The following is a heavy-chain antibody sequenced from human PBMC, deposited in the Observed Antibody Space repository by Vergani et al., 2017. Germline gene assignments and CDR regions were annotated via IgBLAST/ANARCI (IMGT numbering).Heavy chain of an antibody. CDR3: ARGDTTAGADY. J-gene: IGHJ4*02. CDR2: IYHSGST. Sequence: QVQLQQWGPGLVKPSETLSLTCAVSGYSISSGYYWGWIRQPPGKGLEWIGSIYHSGSTYYNPSLKSRVTISVDTSKNQFSLKLSSVTAADTAVYYCARGDTTAGADYWGQGTLVTVSS. CDR1: GYSISSGYY. D-gene: IGHD4-11*01. V-gene: IGHV4-38-2*01.